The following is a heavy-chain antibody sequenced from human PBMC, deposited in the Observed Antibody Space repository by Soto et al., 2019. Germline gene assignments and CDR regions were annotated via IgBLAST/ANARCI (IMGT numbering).Heavy chain of an antibody. J-gene: IGHJ6*03. CDR1: GFAFSNHV. V-gene: IGHV3-23*01. CDR2: ITGSSDST. CDR3: AKCPLLSFYMGV. D-gene: IGHD2-21*01. Sequence: EVQLLESGGGLVQPGGSLRLSCAASGFAFSNHVMTWVRQAPGKGLEWVSGITGSSDSTTYADSVKGRFTISRDNSKSTLYLQTNIRGTQDTAIYICAKCPLLSFYMGVWGKGATVTVSS.